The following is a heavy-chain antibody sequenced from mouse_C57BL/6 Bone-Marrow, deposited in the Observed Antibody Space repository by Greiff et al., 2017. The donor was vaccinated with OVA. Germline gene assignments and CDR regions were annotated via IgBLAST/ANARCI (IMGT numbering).Heavy chain of an antibody. D-gene: IGHD1-1*01. J-gene: IGHJ4*01. Sequence: QVQLQQPGAELVKPGASVKLSCKASGYTFTSYWMHWVKQRPGQGLEWIGMIHPNSGSTNYNEKFKSKATLTVDKSSRTAYMQLSSLTSEDSAVYDCADGSSFYAMDYWGQGTSVTVSS. CDR2: IHPNSGST. CDR1: GYTFTSYW. CDR3: ADGSSFYAMDY. V-gene: IGHV1-64*01.